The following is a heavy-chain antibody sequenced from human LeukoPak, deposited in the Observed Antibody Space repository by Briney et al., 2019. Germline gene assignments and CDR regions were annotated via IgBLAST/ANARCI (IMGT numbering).Heavy chain of an antibody. CDR2: IKQDGSEK. D-gene: IGHD2-15*01. Sequence: QTGGSLRLSCAASGFTFSSYWMSWVRQAPGKGLEWLANIKQDGSEKYYVDSVKGRFTISRDNAKNSLYLQMNSLRAEDTAVYYCAREDMPVPFALYYYYYYMDVWGKGTTVTISS. CDR1: GFTFSSYW. V-gene: IGHV3-7*01. CDR3: AREDMPVPFALYYYYYYMDV. J-gene: IGHJ6*03.